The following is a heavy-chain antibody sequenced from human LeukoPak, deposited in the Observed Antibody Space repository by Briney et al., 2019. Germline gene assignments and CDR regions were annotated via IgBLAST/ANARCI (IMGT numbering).Heavy chain of an antibody. D-gene: IGHD2-15*01. CDR1: GYTFTSYD. J-gene: IGHJ5*02. CDR2: IIPIFGTA. Sequence: GASVKVSCKASGYTFTSYDINWVRQAPGQGLEWMGGIIPIFGTANYARKFQGRVTITADESTSTAYMELSSLRSEDTAVYYCARSRGGRFDPWGQGTLVTVSS. V-gene: IGHV1-69*13. CDR3: ARSRGGRFDP.